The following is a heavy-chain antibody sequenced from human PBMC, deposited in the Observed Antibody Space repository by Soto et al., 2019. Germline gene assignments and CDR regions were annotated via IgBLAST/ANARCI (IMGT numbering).Heavy chain of an antibody. CDR1: GFIFSNFD. V-gene: IGHV3-13*01. J-gene: IGHJ5*02. CDR2: IGFAGDT. CDR3: VRGLPGGFDP. Sequence: GGSLRLSCGASGFIFSNFDMHWVRQTTEKGLEWVSGIGFAGDTNYSGSVKGRFTISRENAKNSLFLQMNSLRVGDTAVYYCVRGLPGGFDPWGQGTLVTVST. D-gene: IGHD3-10*01.